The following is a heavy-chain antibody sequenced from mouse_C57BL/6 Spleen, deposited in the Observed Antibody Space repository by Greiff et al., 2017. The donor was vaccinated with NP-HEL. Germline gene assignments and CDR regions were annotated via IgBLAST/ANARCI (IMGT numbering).Heavy chain of an antibody. CDR3: ARYKGGSTMVTYYAMDY. V-gene: IGHV7-3*01. Sequence: EVKLVESGGGLVQPGGSLSLSCAASGFTFTDYYMSWVRQPPGKALEWLGFIRNKANGYTTEYSASVKGRFTISRDNSQSILYLQMNALRAEDSATYYCARYKGGSTMVTYYAMDYWGQGTSVTVSS. CDR2: IRNKANGYTT. CDR1: GFTFTDYY. J-gene: IGHJ4*01. D-gene: IGHD2-2*01.